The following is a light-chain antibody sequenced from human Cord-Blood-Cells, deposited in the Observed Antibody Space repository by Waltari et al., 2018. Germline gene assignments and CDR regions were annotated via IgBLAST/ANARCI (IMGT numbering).Light chain of an antibody. Sequence: SYELTQPLSVSVALGQTARITCGGNNIGSKNVHWYQQKPGQAPELFIYRASNRPSGIPERFSGSNSGNTATLTISRAQAGDEADYYCQVWDSSTVFGTGTKVTVL. CDR2: RAS. CDR3: QVWDSSTV. V-gene: IGLV3-9*01. CDR1: NIGSKN. J-gene: IGLJ1*01.